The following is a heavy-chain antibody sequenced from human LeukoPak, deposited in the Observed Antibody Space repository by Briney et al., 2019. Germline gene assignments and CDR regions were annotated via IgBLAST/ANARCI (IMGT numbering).Heavy chain of an antibody. V-gene: IGHV3-21*01. D-gene: IGHD2-2*01. CDR2: ISSSSSYI. J-gene: IGHJ6*02. CDR3: ARDSCSSTSCLPYYYYGMDV. Sequence: GGSLRLSCAASGFTFSSYSMNWVRQAPVKGLEWVSSISSSSSYIYYADSVKGRFTISRDNAKNSLYQQMNSLRAEDTAVYYCARDSCSSTSCLPYYYYGMDVWGQGTTVTVSS. CDR1: GFTFSSYS.